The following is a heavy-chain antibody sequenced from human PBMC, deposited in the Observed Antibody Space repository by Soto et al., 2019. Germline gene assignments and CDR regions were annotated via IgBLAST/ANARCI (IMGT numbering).Heavy chain of an antibody. CDR3: ARHSGSGWYGSNYYYYYGMDV. CDR1: GGSISSYY. Sequence: PSETLSLTCTVSGGSISSYYWSWIRQPPGKGLEWIGYIYYSGSTNYNPSLKSRVTISVDTSKNQFSLKLSSVTAADTAVYYCARHSGSGWYGSNYYYYYGMDVWGQGTTVTV. CDR2: IYYSGST. V-gene: IGHV4-59*08. J-gene: IGHJ6*02. D-gene: IGHD6-19*01.